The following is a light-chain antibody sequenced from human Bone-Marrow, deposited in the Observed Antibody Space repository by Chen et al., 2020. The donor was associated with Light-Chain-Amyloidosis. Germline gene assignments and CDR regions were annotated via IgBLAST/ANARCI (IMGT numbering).Light chain of an antibody. V-gene: IGKV3-15*01. CDR1: QSISSN. CDR2: GAS. J-gene: IGKJ3*01. Sequence: EIVMTQSPATLSVSPGERATLSCRASQSISSNLAWYQQKPGQDPRLLIYGASTRATGIQARFSGSGSGTVFTLTIGSLQSEDFAVDFCQQYNNWPSFGPGTKVDIK. CDR3: QQYNNWPS.